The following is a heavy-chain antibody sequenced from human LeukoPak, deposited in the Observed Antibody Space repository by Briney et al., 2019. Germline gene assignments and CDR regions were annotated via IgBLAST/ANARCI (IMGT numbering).Heavy chain of an antibody. CDR1: GFTFSSYA. D-gene: IGHD5-18*01. CDR3: ARTSYGYLAPFDY. Sequence: QPGGSLRLSCAASGFTFSSYAMSWVRQAPGKGLEWVSAISGSGGSTYYADSVKGRFTISRDNSKNTLYLQMNSLRAEDTAVYYCARTSYGYLAPFDYWGQGTLVTVSS. CDR2: ISGSGGST. J-gene: IGHJ4*02. V-gene: IGHV3-23*01.